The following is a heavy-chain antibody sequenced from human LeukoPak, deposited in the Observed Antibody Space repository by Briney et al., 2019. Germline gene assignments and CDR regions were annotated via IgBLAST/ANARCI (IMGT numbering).Heavy chain of an antibody. CDR3: AKEAWIQLWSAHGMDV. CDR1: GFSFCSYA. J-gene: IGHJ6*02. Sequence: GGSLRLSCAAPGFSFCSYAMSWVRQALGKGRGWVSAICGSGGSTYYADSVKGRFTISRDKSKNTLYLQMNSLRAEDTAVYYCAKEAWIQLWSAHGMDVWGQGTTVTVSS. V-gene: IGHV3-23*01. CDR2: ICGSGGST. D-gene: IGHD5-18*01.